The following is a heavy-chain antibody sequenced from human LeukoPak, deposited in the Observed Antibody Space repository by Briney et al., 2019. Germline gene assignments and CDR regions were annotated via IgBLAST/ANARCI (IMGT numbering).Heavy chain of an antibody. CDR2: IYSGGST. D-gene: IGHD2-8*01. V-gene: IGHV3-66*01. Sequence: GGSLRLSCAASGFTVSSNYMSWVRQAPGKGLEWVSVIYSGGSTYYADSVKGRFTIPRDNSKNTLYLQMNSLRAEDTAVYYCARDGRCTNGVCYSDAYYYYGMDVWGQGTTVTVSS. CDR3: ARDGRCTNGVCYSDAYYYYGMDV. CDR1: GFTVSSNY. J-gene: IGHJ6*02.